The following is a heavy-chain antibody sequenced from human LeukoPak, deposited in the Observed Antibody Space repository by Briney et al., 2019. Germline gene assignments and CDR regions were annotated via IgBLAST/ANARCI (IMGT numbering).Heavy chain of an antibody. V-gene: IGHV1-18*01. J-gene: IGHJ4*02. CDR1: GYTFTSYG. CDR2: ISAYNGNT. Sequence: ASVKVSCKASGYTFTSYGISWVRQAPGQGLEWMGWISAYNGNTNYAQKLQGRVTMTTDTSTSTAYMELRSLRSDDTAVYYCARERYCSSTSCYRHYFDYWGQGTLVTVSS. D-gene: IGHD2-2*01. CDR3: ARERYCSSTSCYRHYFDY.